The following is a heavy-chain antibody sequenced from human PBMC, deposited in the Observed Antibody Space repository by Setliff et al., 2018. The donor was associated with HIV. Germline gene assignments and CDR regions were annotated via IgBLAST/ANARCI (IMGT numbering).Heavy chain of an antibody. V-gene: IGHV4-39*02. Sequence: SETLSLTCSVTGASASDNIYYWGWIRHSPGKGLEWIASAHYSGAIFYNPSLKSRVTMSVDTSGSRFSLKLTSVTAADTAVYYCARPSFGIGGGANFDSWGRGTLVTVSS. J-gene: IGHJ4*02. D-gene: IGHD3-3*01. CDR2: AHYSGAI. CDR1: GASASDNIYY. CDR3: ARPSFGIGGGANFDS.